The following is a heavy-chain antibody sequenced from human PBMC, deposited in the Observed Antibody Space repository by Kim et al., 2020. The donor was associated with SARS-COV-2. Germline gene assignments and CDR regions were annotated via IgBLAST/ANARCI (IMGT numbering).Heavy chain of an antibody. J-gene: IGHJ4*02. Sequence: ASVKVSCKASGYTFTSYAFHWVRQAPGQRLEWMGCIDADNGNTKYSQKFQGRVTITRDTSASTAYMELSSLTSEDTAVYYCARNEDYWGQGTLVTVSS. CDR3: ARNEDY. V-gene: IGHV1-3*01. CDR1: GYTFTSYA. CDR2: IDADNGNT.